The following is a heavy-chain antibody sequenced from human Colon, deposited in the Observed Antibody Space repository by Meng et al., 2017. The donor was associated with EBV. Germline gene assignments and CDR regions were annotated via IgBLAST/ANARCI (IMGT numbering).Heavy chain of an antibody. CDR3: ASRPTGIDY. D-gene: IGHD2-8*02. Sequence: QAPLQQWGRRLLQPSAIVSRTCAVDGGSLSGAYWSWIREPPGKGLEWIGEIIHGGSPSYKPSLNSRVTISIDTSKNQWSLMLSAVTAADTAGYYCASRPTGIDYWGQGTLVTVSS. V-gene: IGHV4-34*12. J-gene: IGHJ4*02. CDR1: GGSLSGAY. CDR2: IIHGGSP.